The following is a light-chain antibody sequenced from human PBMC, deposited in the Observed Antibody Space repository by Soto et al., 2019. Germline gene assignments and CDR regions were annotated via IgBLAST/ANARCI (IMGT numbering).Light chain of an antibody. V-gene: IGKV3-15*01. CDR3: QQYDRWFSIT. CDR2: DAS. Sequence: EIVMTQSAATLSGSAGERATLSCRASQNIGRKIVWYQQKAGQAPRPPIFDASTRATGIPARFSGSGSGTEFTPTISRLEPEDFAVYYCQQYDRWFSITFGQGTRLEI. CDR1: QNIGRK. J-gene: IGKJ5*01.